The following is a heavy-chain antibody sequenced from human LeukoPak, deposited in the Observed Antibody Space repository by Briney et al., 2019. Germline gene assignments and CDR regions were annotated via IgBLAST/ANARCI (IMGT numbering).Heavy chain of an antibody. J-gene: IGHJ4*02. D-gene: IGHD6-13*01. CDR2: IWYDGSNK. Sequence: PGGSLRLSCAASGFNFRSNGMYWGRQAPGKGLEWVAVIWYDGSNKYYGDSVKGRFTVSRDNSKNTLYLQMNSLRAEDTAVYYCARGGTSAAGIDYWGQGTLVTVSS. CDR1: GFNFRSNG. CDR3: ARGGTSAAGIDY. V-gene: IGHV3-33*07.